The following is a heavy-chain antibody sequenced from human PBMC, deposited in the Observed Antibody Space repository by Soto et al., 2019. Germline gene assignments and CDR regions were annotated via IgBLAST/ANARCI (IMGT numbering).Heavy chain of an antibody. Sequence: QVQLQESGPELVKPSQTLSLTCSVSGGSITTNGHYWTWIRQHPVQGLEWIAYIYYTGNSYLNPSLKSRLSISVDTSKNQFSLELRSVTAADTAVYYCAREQWGFDSWGQGTLVTVSS. D-gene: IGHD6-19*01. CDR3: AREQWGFDS. J-gene: IGHJ4*02. CDR1: GGSITTNGHY. CDR2: IYYTGNS. V-gene: IGHV4-31*03.